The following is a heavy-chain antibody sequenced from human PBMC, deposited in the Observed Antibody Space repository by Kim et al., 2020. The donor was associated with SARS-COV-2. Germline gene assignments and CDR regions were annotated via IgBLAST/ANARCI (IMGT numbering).Heavy chain of an antibody. J-gene: IGHJ5*02. CDR2: ITGSSTYT. D-gene: IGHD5-12*01. Sequence: GGSLRLSCAASGFSFSDFYMIWIRQAPGKGLEWVAYITGSSTYTDYTDSVKGRFTITRDNAKNSLSLQMNSLRVEDTAVYYCARGVDSFQNHWFDPWGQGTLVTVSS. CDR1: GFSFSDFY. V-gene: IGHV3-11*06. CDR3: ARGVDSFQNHWFDP.